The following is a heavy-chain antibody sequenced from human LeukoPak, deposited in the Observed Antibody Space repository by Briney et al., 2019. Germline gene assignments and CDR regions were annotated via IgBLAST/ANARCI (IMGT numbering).Heavy chain of an antibody. D-gene: IGHD6-19*01. V-gene: IGHV4-61*02. CDR3: ARSAVAGSGFDY. J-gene: IGHJ4*02. CDR2: IYTSGST. CDR1: GGSISSGSYY. Sequence: SETLSLTCTVSGGSISSGSYYWSWIRQPAGKGLEWIGRIYTSGSTNYNPSLKSPVFISLDTSKNQFSLRLSSVTAADTAVYYCARSAVAGSGFDYWGQGTLATVSS.